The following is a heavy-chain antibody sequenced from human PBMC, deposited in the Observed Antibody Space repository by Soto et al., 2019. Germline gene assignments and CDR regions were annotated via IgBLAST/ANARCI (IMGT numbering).Heavy chain of an antibody. V-gene: IGHV1-18*01. Sequence: ASVKVSCKASGYTFTSYGISWVRQAPGQGLEWMGWISAYNGNTNYARKLQGRVTMTTDTSTSTAYMELRSLRSDDTAVNYCARAVVVAAITGVADYWGQGTLVTVSS. CDR3: ARAVVVAAITGVADY. CDR2: ISAYNGNT. CDR1: GYTFTSYG. J-gene: IGHJ4*02. D-gene: IGHD2-15*01.